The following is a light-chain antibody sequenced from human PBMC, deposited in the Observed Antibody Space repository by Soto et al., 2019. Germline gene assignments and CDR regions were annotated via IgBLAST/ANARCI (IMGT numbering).Light chain of an antibody. V-gene: IGKV3-11*01. CDR3: QQRGNWPWT. J-gene: IGKJ1*01. CDR2: DAS. CDR1: QSVSRY. Sequence: EIVLTQSPATLSLSPGERATLSCRASQSVSRYLAWYQQNPGQAPRLLIYDASNRATGIPGRFSGSGSGTDFTLTISSLEPEDFAVYYCQQRGNWPWTFGQGTKV.